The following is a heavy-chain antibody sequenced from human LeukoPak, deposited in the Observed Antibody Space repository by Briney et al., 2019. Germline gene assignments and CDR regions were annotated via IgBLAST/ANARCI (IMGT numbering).Heavy chain of an antibody. CDR2: IRYSGSA. J-gene: IGHJ4*02. Sequence: SETLSLTCTVSGGSVSSGSYYWSWIRQPPGRGLEWIAYIRYSGSAAYNPSLKSRVTISRDMSTNQFSLKMTSVTAADTAVYFCARDMGAPDYGSYSVDYWGQGTLVTVSS. CDR3: ARDMGAPDYGSYSVDY. CDR1: GGSVSSGSYY. V-gene: IGHV4-61*01. D-gene: IGHD4-23*01.